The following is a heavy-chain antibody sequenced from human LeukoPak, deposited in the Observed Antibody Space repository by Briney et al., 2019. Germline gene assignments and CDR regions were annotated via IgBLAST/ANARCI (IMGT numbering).Heavy chain of an antibody. CDR1: GFTFSSYA. CDR2: ISYDGSNK. J-gene: IGHJ4*02. V-gene: IGHV3-30-3*01. CDR3: ARDSPVLTY. Sequence: PGGSPRLSCAASGFTFSSYAMRWVRQAPGKGLEWVAVISYDGSNKYYADSVKGRFTISRDHSKTTLYLLMNSLRVEDTAIYFCARDSPVLTYWGQGTLVTVSS.